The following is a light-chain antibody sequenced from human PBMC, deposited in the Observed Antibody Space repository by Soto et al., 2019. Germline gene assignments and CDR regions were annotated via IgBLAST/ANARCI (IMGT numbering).Light chain of an antibody. CDR1: RSVPNNY. CDR2: GAS. J-gene: IGKJ1*01. Sequence: EIVLTQSPGTLSLSPGARATLSCRASRSVPNNYVAWYQRKPGQAPRLLIYGASSRATDIPRRFSGTGSGTDFSLTITRLEPEDFAVYYCHQYGSSPPTFGLGTKVEI. V-gene: IGKV3-20*01. CDR3: HQYGSSPPT.